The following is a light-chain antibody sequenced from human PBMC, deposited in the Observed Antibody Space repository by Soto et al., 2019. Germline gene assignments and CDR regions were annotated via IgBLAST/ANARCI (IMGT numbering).Light chain of an antibody. CDR3: YSYAGRNIWV. J-gene: IGLJ3*02. CDR2: DND. CDR1: SSNIGNNY. V-gene: IGLV1-51*01. Sequence: QSVLTQPPSVSAAPGQKVTISCSGGSSNIGNNYVSWYQQLPGTAPKLLIYDNDKRPSGIPDRFSGSKSGNTASLTVSGLQADDEAVYYCYSYAGRNIWVFGGGTKLTVL.